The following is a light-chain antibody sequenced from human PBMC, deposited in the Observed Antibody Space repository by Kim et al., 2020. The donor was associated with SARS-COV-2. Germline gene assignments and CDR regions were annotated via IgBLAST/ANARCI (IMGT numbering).Light chain of an antibody. J-gene: IGKJ5*01. CDR2: DAS. CDR3: QQRITWPIA. CDR1: QSVRSD. Sequence: WPPGESAPPSCRAMQSVRSDLAWDQQKPGQAPRLLMYDASTRATGIPARFSGSGSGTDFTLTISTLEPEDSAAYYCQQRITWPIAFGQGTRLEIK. V-gene: IGKV3-11*01.